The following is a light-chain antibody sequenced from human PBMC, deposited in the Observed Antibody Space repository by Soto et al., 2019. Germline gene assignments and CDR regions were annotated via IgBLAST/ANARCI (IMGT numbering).Light chain of an antibody. Sequence: DIHMTQSPSSLSASVGDRVTITCRASQSISNYLNWYQQKPGKAPKLLIYAASSLQSGVPSRFSGSGSGTDFTLTISRLQPEDFATYYCQQSYSTVTFAQGTKVDIK. V-gene: IGKV1-39*01. CDR3: QQSYSTVT. CDR2: AAS. J-gene: IGKJ2*01. CDR1: QSISNY.